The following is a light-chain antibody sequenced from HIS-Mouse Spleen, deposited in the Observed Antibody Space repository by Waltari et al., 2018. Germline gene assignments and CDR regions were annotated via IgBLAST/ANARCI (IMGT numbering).Light chain of an antibody. J-gene: IGLJ2*01. CDR2: GVR. CDR1: SSDVGGYNY. CDR3: SSDTSSRTLV. V-gene: IGLV2-14*03. Sequence: QSALTQPASVSGPPGQSITISCTGTSSDVGGYNYVSWYQQHPGKAPKLMIYGVRNPPCGVSDRFCGSMAGNTASLTISGLQAEDEADYCCSSDTSSRTLVFGGGTKLPVL.